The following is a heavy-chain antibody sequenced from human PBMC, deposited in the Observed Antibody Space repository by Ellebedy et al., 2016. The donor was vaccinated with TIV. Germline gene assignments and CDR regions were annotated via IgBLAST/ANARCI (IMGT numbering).Heavy chain of an antibody. J-gene: IGHJ5*02. D-gene: IGHD2-21*02. Sequence: GESLKISCAASGFTFSSYSMNWVRQAPGKWLEWVSYISSSSSTIYYADSVKGRFTISRDNAKNSLYLQMNSLRAEDTAVYYCARDRFSSDYCFDPWGQGTLVTVSS. CDR1: GFTFSSYS. V-gene: IGHV3-48*04. CDR3: ARDRFSSDYCFDP. CDR2: ISSSSSTI.